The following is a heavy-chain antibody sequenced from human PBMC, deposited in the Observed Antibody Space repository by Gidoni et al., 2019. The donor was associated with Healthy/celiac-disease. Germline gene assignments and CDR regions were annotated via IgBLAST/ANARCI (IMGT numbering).Heavy chain of an antibody. V-gene: IGHV5-51*01. CDR1: GYSFTSYW. D-gene: IGHD1-7*01. Sequence: EVQLVQSGAEVKKPGESLKISCKGSGYSFTSYWIGWVRQMPGKGLEWMGIIYPGDSDTRNSPSFQGQGTISADKSSSTAYLQGSSLKASDTAMYYCARLADSANYYFDYWGQGTLVTVSS. CDR2: IYPGDSDT. J-gene: IGHJ4*02. CDR3: ARLADSANYYFDY.